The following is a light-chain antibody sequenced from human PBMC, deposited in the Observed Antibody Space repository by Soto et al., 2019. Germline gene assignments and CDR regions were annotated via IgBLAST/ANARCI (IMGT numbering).Light chain of an antibody. CDR2: DNN. CDR1: SSNIGNNY. J-gene: IGLJ2*01. Sequence: QSVLTQPPSVSAAPRQKVTISCSGSSSNIGNNYVSWYQQLPGTAPKLLIYDNNSRPSGIPDRFSGSKSGTSATLGITGLQTGDEADYYCGTWDTSLSAGVFGGGTQLTVL. CDR3: GTWDTSLSAGV. V-gene: IGLV1-51*01.